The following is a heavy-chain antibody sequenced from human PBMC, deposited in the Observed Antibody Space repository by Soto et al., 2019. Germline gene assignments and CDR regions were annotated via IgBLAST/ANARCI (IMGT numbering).Heavy chain of an antibody. Sequence: EVQLSESGGGLVQPGGSLRLSCAASGFTFSSYAMRWPRRALGKRLEWVSGISGSSDLTYYADSVKGRFTISRDNSKNTLYLQMNSLRADDTAVYYCAKAVRGPIPAGPNLYFDLWGRGTLVTVSS. J-gene: IGHJ2*01. D-gene: IGHD2-2*01. CDR3: AKAVRGPIPAGPNLYFDL. CDR2: ISGSSDLT. CDR1: GFTFSSYA. V-gene: IGHV3-23*01.